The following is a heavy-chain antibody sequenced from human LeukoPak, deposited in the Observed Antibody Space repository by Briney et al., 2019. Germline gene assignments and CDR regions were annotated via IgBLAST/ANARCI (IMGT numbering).Heavy chain of an antibody. J-gene: IGHJ5*02. CDR1: GYTFTSYD. Sequence: ASVKVSCKASGYTFTSYDINWVRQATGQGLEWMGWMNPNSGNTGYAQKFQGGVTMTRNTSISTAYMELSSLRSEDTAVYYCARVQVVAATIWFDPWGQGTLITVSS. CDR2: MNPNSGNT. D-gene: IGHD2-15*01. V-gene: IGHV1-8*01. CDR3: ARVQVVAATIWFDP.